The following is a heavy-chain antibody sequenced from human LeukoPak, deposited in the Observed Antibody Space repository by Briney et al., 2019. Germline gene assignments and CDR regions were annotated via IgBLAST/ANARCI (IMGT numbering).Heavy chain of an antibody. Sequence: SETLSLTCTVSVGSISSYHGSCIRQPPGKGLEWIGYIYYSGSTNYNPSLKSRVTISVDTSKNQFSLKLSSVTAADTAVYYCARGDSRDIDYWGQGTLVTVSS. CDR3: ARGDSRDIDY. J-gene: IGHJ4*02. CDR2: IYYSGST. V-gene: IGHV4-59*01. D-gene: IGHD6-13*01. CDR1: VGSISSYH.